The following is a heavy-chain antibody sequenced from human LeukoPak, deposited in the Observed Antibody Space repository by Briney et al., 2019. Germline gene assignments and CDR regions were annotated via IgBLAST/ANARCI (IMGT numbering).Heavy chain of an antibody. CDR1: GFTFSSYW. Sequence: GGSLRLYCAASGFTFSSYWMSWVGQAPGKGLEWVANIKQDGSEKYYVDSVKGRFTISRDNAKNSLYLQMNSLRAEDTAVYYCARGIRSSSSSSDYFDYWRQGSLVTVSS. D-gene: IGHD6-6*01. V-gene: IGHV3-7*01. J-gene: IGHJ4*02. CDR3: ARGIRSSSSSSDYFDY. CDR2: IKQDGSEK.